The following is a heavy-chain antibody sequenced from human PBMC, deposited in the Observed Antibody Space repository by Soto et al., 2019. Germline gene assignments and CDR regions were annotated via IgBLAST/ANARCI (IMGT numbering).Heavy chain of an antibody. V-gene: IGHV4-39*02. CDR3: ARDTVVVIGEGYYYYGMDV. Sequence: PSETLSLTCTVSGGSISSSSYYWGWIRQPPGKGLEWIGSIYYSGSTYYNPSLKSRVTISVDTSKNQFSLKLSSVTAADTAVYYCARDTVVVIGEGYYYYGMDVWGQGTTVTVSS. D-gene: IGHD3-22*01. CDR2: IYYSGST. CDR1: GGSISSSSYY. J-gene: IGHJ6*02.